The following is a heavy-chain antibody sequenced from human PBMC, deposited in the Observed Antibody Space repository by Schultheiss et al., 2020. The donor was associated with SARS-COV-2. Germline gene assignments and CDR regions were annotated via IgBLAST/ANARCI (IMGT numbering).Heavy chain of an antibody. CDR2: IYYSGST. J-gene: IGHJ4*02. Sequence: SETLSLTCTVSGGSISSGGYYWSWIRQPPGKGLEWIGYIYYSGSTNYNPSLKSRVTISGDTSKNQFSLKLSSVTAADTAVYYCARGFWSGYKSNYWGQGTLVTVSS. V-gene: IGHV4-61*08. CDR1: GGSISSGGYY. D-gene: IGHD3-3*01. CDR3: ARGFWSGYKSNY.